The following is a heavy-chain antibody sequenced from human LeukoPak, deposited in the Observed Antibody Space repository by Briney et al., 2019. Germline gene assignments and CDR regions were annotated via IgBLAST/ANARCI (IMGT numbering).Heavy chain of an antibody. V-gene: IGHV3-30-3*02. CDR1: GFASSA. J-gene: IGHJ1*01. CDR2: ISYDGNNK. Sequence: GGSLRLSCAASGFASSAMHWVRQAPGKGLEWVAVISYDGNNKYYADSVKGRFTVSRDNSNNTLYLQMNSLRPEDTAVYYCAKISTSTNCCLEGSQHWGQGTLVTVSS. CDR3: AKISTSTNCCLEGSQH. D-gene: IGHD2-2*01.